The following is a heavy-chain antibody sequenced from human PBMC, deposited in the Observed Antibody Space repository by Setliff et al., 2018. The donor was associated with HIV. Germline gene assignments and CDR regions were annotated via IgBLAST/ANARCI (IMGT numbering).Heavy chain of an antibody. CDR1: GFTFTSYW. D-gene: IGHD3-10*01. CDR3: ARGYYGSDLQNAMDV. CDR2: LNTDGSST. Sequence: GGSLRLSCAASGFTFTSYWMHWVRQAPGKGLVWVSRLNTDGSSTKYADSVKGRFTISRDNAKNTLYLQMDSLRGEDTAVYYCARGYYGSDLQNAMDVWGQGTTVTVSS. J-gene: IGHJ6*02. V-gene: IGHV3-74*03.